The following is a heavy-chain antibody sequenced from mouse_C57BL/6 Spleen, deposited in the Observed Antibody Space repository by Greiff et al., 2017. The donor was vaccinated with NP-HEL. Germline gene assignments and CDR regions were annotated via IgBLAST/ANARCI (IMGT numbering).Heavy chain of an antibody. J-gene: IGHJ3*01. CDR1: GYSITSGYY. CDR3: ARGGYGPFAY. D-gene: IGHD2-10*02. Sequence: EVQLQESGPGLVKPSQSLSLTCSVTGYSITSGYYWNWIRQFPGNKLEWMGYISYDGSNNYNPSLKNRISITRDTSKNQFFLKLNSVTTEDTATYYCARGGYGPFAYWGQGTLVTVSA. CDR2: ISYDGSN. V-gene: IGHV3-6*01.